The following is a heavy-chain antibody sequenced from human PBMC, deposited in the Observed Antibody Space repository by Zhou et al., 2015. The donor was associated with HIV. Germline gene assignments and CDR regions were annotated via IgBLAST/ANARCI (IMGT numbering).Heavy chain of an antibody. V-gene: IGHV1-2*02. J-gene: IGHJ4*02. CDR2: INPNSGGT. CDR1: GYTFTGYY. Sequence: QVQLVQSGAEVKKPGASVKVSCKASGYTFTGYYMHWVRQAPGQGLEWMGWINPNSGGTNYAQKFQGRVTMTRDTSISTAYMELSRLRSDDTAVYYCAVRGYYDSSGRNPFDYWGQGTLVTVSS. D-gene: IGHD3-22*01. CDR3: AVRGYYDSSGRNPFDY.